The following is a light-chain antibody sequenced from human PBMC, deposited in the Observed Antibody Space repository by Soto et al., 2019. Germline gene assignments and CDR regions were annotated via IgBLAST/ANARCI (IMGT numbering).Light chain of an antibody. V-gene: IGKV3-15*01. CDR3: QQYYSYPLT. CDR2: GAS. CDR1: QSVSSN. Sequence: EIVMTQSPATLSVSPGERATLSCRASQSVSSNLAWYQQRPRQAPRLLIYGASTRPPGIPARFSGSGSGTDFTLTISCLQSEDFATYYCQQYYSYPLTFGPGTKVDIK. J-gene: IGKJ3*01.